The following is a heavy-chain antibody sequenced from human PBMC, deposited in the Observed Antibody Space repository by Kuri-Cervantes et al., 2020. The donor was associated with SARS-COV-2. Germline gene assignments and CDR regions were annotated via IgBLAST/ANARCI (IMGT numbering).Heavy chain of an antibody. Sequence: GGSLRLSCGGSGFDFRIDWIHWIRQAPGKGLEWVSTISNSGGSTYYADSVKGRFTISRDNSKNTLYLQMNSLRADDTAVYYCAKSMSIAAPASDYWGQGTLVTVSS. V-gene: IGHV3-23*01. J-gene: IGHJ4*02. CDR3: AKSMSIAAPASDY. CDR2: ISNSGGST. D-gene: IGHD6-13*01. CDR1: GFDFRIDW.